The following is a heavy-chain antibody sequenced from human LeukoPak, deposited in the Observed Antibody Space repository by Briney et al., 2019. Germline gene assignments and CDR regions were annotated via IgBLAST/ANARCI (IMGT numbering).Heavy chain of an antibody. CDR2: IIPIFGTA. D-gene: IGHD5-18*01. Sequence: ASVKVSCKASGGTFSSYAISWVRQAPGQGLEWMGGIIPIFGTANYAQKLQGRVTITADESTSTAYMELSSLRSEDTAVYYCARVPVDTAMANTHQLTPYFDYWGQGTLVTVSS. V-gene: IGHV1-69*01. CDR1: GGTFSSYA. J-gene: IGHJ4*02. CDR3: ARVPVDTAMANTHQLTPYFDY.